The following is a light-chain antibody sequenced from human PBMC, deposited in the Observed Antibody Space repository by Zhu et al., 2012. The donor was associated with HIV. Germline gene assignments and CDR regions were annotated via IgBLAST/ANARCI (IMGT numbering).Light chain of an antibody. CDR3: HQYGSSLWT. Sequence: EIVLTQSPGTLSLSPGDRATLSCRASQSVTNDYLAWYQQKPGQAPRLLIYGASSRATGIPDRFSGSGSGTDFILTISRVEPEDFAVYYCHQYGSSLWTFGQGTKVEIK. J-gene: IGKJ1*01. CDR2: GAS. V-gene: IGKV3-20*01. CDR1: QSVTNDY.